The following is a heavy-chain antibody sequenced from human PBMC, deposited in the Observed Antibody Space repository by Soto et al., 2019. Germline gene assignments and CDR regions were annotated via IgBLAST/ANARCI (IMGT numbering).Heavy chain of an antibody. J-gene: IGHJ6*02. D-gene: IGHD6-13*01. Sequence: SETLSLTCAVYGGSFSGYYWSWIRQPPGKGLEWIGEINHSGSTNYNPSLKSRVTISVDTSKNQFSLKLSSVTAADTAVYYCARAGEAQQLVRHYYYGMDVWGQGTTVTVSS. CDR3: ARAGEAQQLVRHYYYGMDV. CDR1: GGSFSGYY. V-gene: IGHV4-34*01. CDR2: INHSGST.